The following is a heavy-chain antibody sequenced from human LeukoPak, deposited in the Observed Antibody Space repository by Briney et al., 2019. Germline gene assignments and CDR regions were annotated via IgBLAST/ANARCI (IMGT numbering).Heavy chain of an antibody. D-gene: IGHD4-17*01. V-gene: IGHV3-23*01. CDR2: ISGSGGST. J-gene: IGHJ4*02. CDR3: AKDSTRDYGYYGMPES. CDR1: GFTFSSYA. Sequence: GGSLRLSCAASGFTFSSYAMSWVRQAPGKGLEWVSAISGSGGSTYCADSVKGRFTISRDNSKNILFLQMNTLRVEDTGVYYCAKDSTRDYGYYGMPESWGQGTLVTVS.